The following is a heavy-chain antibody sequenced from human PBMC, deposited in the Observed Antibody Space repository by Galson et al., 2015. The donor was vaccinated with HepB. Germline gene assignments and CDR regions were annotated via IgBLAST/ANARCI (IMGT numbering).Heavy chain of an antibody. V-gene: IGHV3-48*04. CDR1: GFTFKTHS. Sequence: SLRLSCAASGFTFKTHSMNWVRQAPGKGLEWVSYISSSSSAIYYADFVKGRFTIFRDNAKNSLYLQMNSLRTADTAVYYCARDLPWSFRGYGMDVWGQGTTVTVSS. D-gene: IGHD2-21*01. CDR2: ISSSSSAI. CDR3: ARDLPWSFRGYGMDV. J-gene: IGHJ6*02.